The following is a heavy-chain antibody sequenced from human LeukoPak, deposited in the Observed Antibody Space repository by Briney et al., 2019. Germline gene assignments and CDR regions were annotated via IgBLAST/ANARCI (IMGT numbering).Heavy chain of an antibody. CDR3: ARRGTNSVNYYYYAMDA. Sequence: GGSLRLSCAASGFTFSDYYMNWIRQAPGKGLEWVSYISSGGSSIYYADSVKGRFTISRDNAKSSLYMEMNSLRAEDTAVYYCARRGTNSVNYYYYAMDAWGQGTTVTVSS. J-gene: IGHJ6*02. CDR1: GFTFSDYY. CDR2: ISSGGSSI. D-gene: IGHD6-19*01. V-gene: IGHV3-11*01.